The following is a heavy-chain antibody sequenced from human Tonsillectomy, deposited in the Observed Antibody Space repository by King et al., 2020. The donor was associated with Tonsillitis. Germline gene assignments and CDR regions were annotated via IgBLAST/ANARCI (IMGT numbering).Heavy chain of an antibody. CDR2: MYYSGTI. CDR1: GGAISSGDHY. D-gene: IGHD1-26*01. J-gene: IGHJ4*02. Sequence: QLQESGPGVVKPSETLSLTCTVSGGAISSGDHYLAWIRQPPGKGLEWIAYMYYSGTIFYNPSPKSRITISGGTSENRFSLKLCSVTAADTAVYFCARYVSGSFDYWGQGAVVTVPS. CDR3: ARYVSGSFDY. V-gene: IGHV4-39*01.